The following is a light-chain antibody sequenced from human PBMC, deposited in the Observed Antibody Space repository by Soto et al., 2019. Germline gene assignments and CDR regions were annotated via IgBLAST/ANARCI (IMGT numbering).Light chain of an antibody. CDR3: QQCGTSPLT. CDR1: QSVTTSY. J-gene: IGKJ4*01. CDR2: GAS. V-gene: IGKV3-20*01. Sequence: EIVLTQSPGTLSLSPGERATLSCRASQSVTTSYLAWYQQKPGQAPRLLIYGASSRATGIPDRLSGSGSGTDFTLTISRLEPEDFAVYYCQQCGTSPLTFGGGTKVEIK.